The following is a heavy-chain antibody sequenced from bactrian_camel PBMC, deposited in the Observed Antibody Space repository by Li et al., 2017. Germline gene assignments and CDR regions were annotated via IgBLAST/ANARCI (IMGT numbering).Heavy chain of an antibody. V-gene: IGHV3S66*01. D-gene: IGHD1*01. CDR1: GFSFDDAD. Sequence: EVQLVESGGGSVQAGGSLTLSCTGSGFSFDDADMGWYRQGSGSECKLVSALASYGTTYYTDSVKGRFTISHDAAKNSVDLQMNSLKPDDTAVYYCAATGQMLSVAGCRTQGTQVTVS. CDR2: LASYGTT. J-gene: IGHJ4*01.